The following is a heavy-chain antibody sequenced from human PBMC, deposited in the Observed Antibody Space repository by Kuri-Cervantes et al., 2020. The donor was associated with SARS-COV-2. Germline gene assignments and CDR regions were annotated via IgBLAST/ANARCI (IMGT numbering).Heavy chain of an antibody. CDR1: GFTFSRYA. CDR3: AKDQLEQWLVYYYYMDV. J-gene: IGHJ6*03. V-gene: IGHV3-23*01. D-gene: IGHD6-19*01. Sequence: GESLKISCAASGFTFSRYAMRWVRQAPGKGLEWVSAISGSGGTTYYADSVKGRFTISRDNSKNTLLMNSLRAEDTAVYYCAKDQLEQWLVYYYYMDVWGKGTTVTVSS. CDR2: ISGSGGTT.